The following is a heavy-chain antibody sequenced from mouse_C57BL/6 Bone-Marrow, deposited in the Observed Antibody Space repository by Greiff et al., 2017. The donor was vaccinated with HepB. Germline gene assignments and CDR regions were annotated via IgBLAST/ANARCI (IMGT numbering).Heavy chain of an antibody. Sequence: EVQLQESEGGLVQPGSSMKLSCTASGFTFSDYYMAWVRQVPEKGLEWVANINYDGSSTYYLDSLKSRFIISRDNAKNILYLQMSSLKSEDTATYYCARDYYGTLPDYWGQGTTLTVSS. CDR2: INYDGSST. J-gene: IGHJ2*01. CDR1: GFTFSDYY. D-gene: IGHD1-1*01. CDR3: ARDYYGTLPDY. V-gene: IGHV5-16*01.